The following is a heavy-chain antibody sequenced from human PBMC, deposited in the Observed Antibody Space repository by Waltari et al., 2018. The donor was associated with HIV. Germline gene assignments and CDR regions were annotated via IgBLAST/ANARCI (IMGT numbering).Heavy chain of an antibody. CDR1: GGSFSGYY. V-gene: IGHV4-34*01. J-gene: IGHJ6*02. CDR2: INHSGST. Sequence: QVQLQQWGAGLLKPSETLSLTCAVYGGSFSGYYWSWIRQPPGKGLEWIGEINHSGSTNYNPSLKSRVTISVEPSKKQFSLKLSSVTAADTAVYYCARGPYYDILTGYYNNGMDVWGQGTTVTVSS. D-gene: IGHD3-9*01. CDR3: ARGPYYDILTGYYNNGMDV.